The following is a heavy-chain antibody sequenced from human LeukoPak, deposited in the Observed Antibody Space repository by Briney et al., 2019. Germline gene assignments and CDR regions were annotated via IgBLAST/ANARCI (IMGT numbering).Heavy chain of an antibody. CDR2: IYTSGST. CDR1: GGSISSYY. Sequence: SETLSLTCTVSGGSISSYYWSWIRQPAGKGLEWIGRIYTSGSTNYNPSLKSRVTMSVDTSKNQFSLKLSSVTAADTAVYYCARGVGSYSYGSRRGYYYMDVWGKGTTVTISS. D-gene: IGHD5-18*01. V-gene: IGHV4-4*07. J-gene: IGHJ6*03. CDR3: ARGVGSYSYGSRRGYYYMDV.